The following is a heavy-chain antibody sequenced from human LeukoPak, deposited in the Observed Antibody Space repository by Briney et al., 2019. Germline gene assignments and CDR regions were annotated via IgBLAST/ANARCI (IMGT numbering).Heavy chain of an antibody. CDR2: ISSNGGST. CDR3: AREPRDGDCKFDY. V-gene: IGHV3-64*04. CDR1: GFTFGNYA. J-gene: IGHJ4*02. Sequence: GGSLRLSCEASGFTFGNYAMNWVRQAPGKGLEYVSAISSNGGSTYYADSVKGRFTISRDNSKNTLYLQMNSLRAEDTAVYYCAREPRDGDCKFDYWGQGTLVTVSS. D-gene: IGHD2-21*02.